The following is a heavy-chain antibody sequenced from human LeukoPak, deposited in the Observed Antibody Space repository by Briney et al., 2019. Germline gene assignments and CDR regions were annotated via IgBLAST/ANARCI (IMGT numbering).Heavy chain of an antibody. CDR1: GYTFPSYF. V-gene: IGHV1-46*01. CDR3: ARDSSGYYPTWAFDI. J-gene: IGHJ3*02. D-gene: IGHD3-22*01. CDR2: INPTGGST. Sequence: ASVKVSCKASGYTFPSYFMHWVRQAPGQGLEWMGIINPTGGSTTYAQKFQGRVTITRDTSASTAYMELSSLRSEDTAVYYCARDSSGYYPTWAFDIWGQGTMVTVSP.